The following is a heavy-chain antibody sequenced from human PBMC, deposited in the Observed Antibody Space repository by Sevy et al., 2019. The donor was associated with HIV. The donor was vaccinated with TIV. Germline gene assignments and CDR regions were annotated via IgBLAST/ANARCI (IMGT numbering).Heavy chain of an antibody. J-gene: IGHJ4*02. D-gene: IGHD1-26*01. Sequence: SETLSLTCTVSGGSISSYYWSWIRQPPGKGLEWFGYIYYSGSTNYNPSLKSRVTISVDTSKNQFSLKLSSVTAADTAVYYCARTLYYVHSFDYWGQGTLVTVSS. V-gene: IGHV4-59*13. CDR3: ARTLYYVHSFDY. CDR1: GGSISSYY. CDR2: IYYSGST.